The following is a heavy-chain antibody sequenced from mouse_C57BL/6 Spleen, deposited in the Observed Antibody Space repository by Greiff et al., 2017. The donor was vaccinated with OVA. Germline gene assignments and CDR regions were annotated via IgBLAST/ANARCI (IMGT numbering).Heavy chain of an antibody. CDR1: GYTFTSYW. CDR2: INPNSGST. CDR3: ARSGMVATSSSFAY. J-gene: IGHJ3*01. Sequence: QVQLQQPGAELVKPGASVKLSCKASGYTFTSYWMHWVKQRPGQGLEWIGMINPNSGSTNYNEKFKSKATLTVDKSSSTANKQLSSLTSEDSAVYYCARSGMVATSSSFAYWGQGTLVTVSA. V-gene: IGHV1-64*01. D-gene: IGHD2-2*01.